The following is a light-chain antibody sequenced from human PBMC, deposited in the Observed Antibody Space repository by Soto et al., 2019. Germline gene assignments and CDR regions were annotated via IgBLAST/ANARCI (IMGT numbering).Light chain of an antibody. Sequence: QSALTQPASVSGSPGQSIAISCNGTSSDIGTYDYVSWYQQHPGKAPKLMLFDVNHRPSGVSDRFFGSKSGSTASLTISGLQAEDEADYYCSSYTTSSSVIFGGGTKLTVL. V-gene: IGLV2-14*03. CDR1: SSDIGTYDY. CDR3: SSYTTSSSVI. J-gene: IGLJ2*01. CDR2: DVN.